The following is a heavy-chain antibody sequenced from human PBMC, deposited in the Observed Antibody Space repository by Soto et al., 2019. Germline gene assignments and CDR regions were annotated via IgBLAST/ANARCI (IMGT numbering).Heavy chain of an antibody. J-gene: IGHJ4*02. CDR1: GYTFTKYA. D-gene: IGHD1-26*01. CDR3: ERATVGGWPLGVSAY. CDR2: ISPYTVNT. V-gene: IGHV1-18*01. Sequence: QVQLVQAGAEVTKPGASVKVSCKASGYTFTKYAVAWVRQAPGQGLEWMGWISPYTVNTNYAQKLPGRVTMTTDTSRSTAYMELRGLTSDDTAIHYGERATVGGWPLGVSAYRGQGTLVTVS.